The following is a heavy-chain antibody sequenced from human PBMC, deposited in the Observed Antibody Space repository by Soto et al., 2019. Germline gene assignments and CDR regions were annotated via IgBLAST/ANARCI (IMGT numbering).Heavy chain of an antibody. V-gene: IGHV3-33*01. CDR2: IWYDGSNK. Sequence: GGSLRLSCAASGFTFSSYGMHWVRQAPGKGLEWVAVIWYDGSNKYYADSVKGRFTISRDNSKNTLYLQMNSLRAEDTAVYYCARLVAVAVLGGRAPDLDAFDIWGQETMVTVSS. D-gene: IGHD6-19*01. CDR3: ARLVAVAVLGGRAPDLDAFDI. J-gene: IGHJ3*02. CDR1: GFTFSSYG.